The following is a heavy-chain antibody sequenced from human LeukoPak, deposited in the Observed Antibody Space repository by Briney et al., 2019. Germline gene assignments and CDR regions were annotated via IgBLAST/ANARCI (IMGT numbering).Heavy chain of an antibody. Sequence: PGRSLRLSCAASGFTFSSYAMHWVRQAPGKGLEWVAVISYDGSNKYYADSVKGRFTVSRDNSKNTLYLQMNSLRAEDTAVYYCARGPRGDHYFDYWGQGTLVTVSS. CDR3: ARGPRGDHYFDY. CDR2: ISYDGSNK. CDR1: GFTFSSYA. J-gene: IGHJ4*02. V-gene: IGHV3-30*04.